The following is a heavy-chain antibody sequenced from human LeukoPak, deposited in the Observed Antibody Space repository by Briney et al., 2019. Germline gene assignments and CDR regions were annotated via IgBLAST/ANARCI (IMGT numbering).Heavy chain of an antibody. CDR1: GGSISSYY. CDR2: IYYSGST. V-gene: IGHV4-59*08. J-gene: IGHJ4*02. Sequence: SETLFLTCTVSGGSISSYYWSWIRQPPGKGLEWIGYIYYSGSTNYNPSLKSRVTISVDTSKNQFSLKLSSVTAADTAVYYCARLTSGSGTYLFDYWGQGTLVTVSS. CDR3: ARLTSGSGTYLFDY. D-gene: IGHD3-10*01.